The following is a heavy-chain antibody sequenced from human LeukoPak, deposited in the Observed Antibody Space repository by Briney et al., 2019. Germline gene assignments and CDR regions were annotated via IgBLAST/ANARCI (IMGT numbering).Heavy chain of an antibody. CDR2: VYYTGSA. CDR1: GGSFSGYY. Sequence: SSETLSLTCAVYGGSFSGYYWSWIRQPPGAGLEWIGYVYYTGSANYHPSLRSRVTMSVDTSKNQFSLNVRSVTAADTAIYYCARAMVGAPGYYYFDYWGHGTLVTVSS. V-gene: IGHV4-59*01. J-gene: IGHJ4*01. CDR3: ARAMVGAPGYYYFDY. D-gene: IGHD1-26*01.